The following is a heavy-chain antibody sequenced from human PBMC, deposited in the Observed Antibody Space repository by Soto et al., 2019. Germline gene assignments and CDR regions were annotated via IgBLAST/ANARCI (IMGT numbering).Heavy chain of an antibody. Sequence: QVQLQESGPGLVKPSETLSLTCTVSGDSISKYYWSWIRQPAGKGLEWIGRIYTSGSTNYNPSLKSRVNMSIDTSNNHFSLNLKSVTAADAAVYYCARTVGAAYYFDFWGQGALVTVSS. CDR3: ARTVGAAYYFDF. V-gene: IGHV4-4*07. CDR1: GDSISKYY. D-gene: IGHD1-26*01. CDR2: IYTSGST. J-gene: IGHJ4*02.